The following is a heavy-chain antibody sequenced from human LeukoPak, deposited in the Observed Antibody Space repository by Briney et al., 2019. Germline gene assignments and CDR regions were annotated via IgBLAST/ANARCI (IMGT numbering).Heavy chain of an antibody. Sequence: GGSLRLSCAASGFTFSSYSMNWVRQAPGKGLEWVSSISSSSSYIYYADSVKGRFTISRDNAKNSLYLQMNSLRAEDTAVYYCSFSMVRGVIGTYYFDYWGQGTLVTVSS. CDR3: SFSMVRGVIGTYYFDY. CDR1: GFTFSSYS. CDR2: ISSSSSYI. D-gene: IGHD3-10*01. J-gene: IGHJ4*02. V-gene: IGHV3-21*04.